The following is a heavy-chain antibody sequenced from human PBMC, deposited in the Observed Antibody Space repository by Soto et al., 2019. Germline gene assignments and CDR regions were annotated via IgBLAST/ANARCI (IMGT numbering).Heavy chain of an antibody. CDR3: ATYRKFFQI. V-gene: IGHV4-38-2*01. CDR2: IYHSGTT. J-gene: IGHJ3*02. Sequence: SETLSLTCAVSSFSISSGYYWGWVRQPPGKGLEWIGSIYHSGTTNYSPSLKSRVTISIDTSKNQFSLTLRSVTAADAAVYYCATYRKFFQIWGQGTKVTVSS. CDR1: SFSISSGYY.